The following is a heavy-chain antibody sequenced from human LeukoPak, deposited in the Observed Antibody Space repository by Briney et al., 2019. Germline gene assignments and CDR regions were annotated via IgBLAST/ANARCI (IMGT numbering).Heavy chain of an antibody. CDR2: IRYDGSNK. D-gene: IGHD3-10*01. Sequence: GGSLRLSCAASGFTFSSYGMHWVRQAPGKGLEWVAFIRYDGSNKYYADSVKGRFTISRDNSKNTLYLQMNSLRAEDTAVYYCARDRSGYGSGSPFDYWGQGTLVTVSS. J-gene: IGHJ4*02. CDR3: ARDRSGYGSGSPFDY. CDR1: GFTFSSYG. V-gene: IGHV3-30*02.